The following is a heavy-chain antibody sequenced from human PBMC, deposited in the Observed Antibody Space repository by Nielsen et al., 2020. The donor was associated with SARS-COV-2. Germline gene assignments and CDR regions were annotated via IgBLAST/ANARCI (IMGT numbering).Heavy chain of an antibody. D-gene: IGHD2/OR15-2a*01. Sequence: GESLKISCKGSGYSFTSYWISWVRQMPGKGLEWMGIIYPGDSDTRYSPSFQGQVTISADKSISTAYLQWSSLKASDTAMYYCARHGADSNYYYYYMDVWGKGTTVTVSS. V-gene: IGHV5-51*01. CDR3: ARHGADSNYYYYYMDV. CDR1: GYSFTSYW. CDR2: IYPGDSDT. J-gene: IGHJ6*03.